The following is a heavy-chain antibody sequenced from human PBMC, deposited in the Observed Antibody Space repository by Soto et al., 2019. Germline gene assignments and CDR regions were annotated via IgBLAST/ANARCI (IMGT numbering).Heavy chain of an antibody. CDR2: IYYSGST. D-gene: IGHD3-9*01. CDR3: ARHIFSSYYDILTGYYTNYGMDV. CDR1: GGSISSGGYY. Sequence: PSETLSLTCTVTGGSISSGGYYWSWIRQPPGKGLEWIGYIYYSGSTNYNPSLKSRVTISVDTSKNQFSLKLSSVTAADTAVYYCARHIFSSYYDILTGYYTNYGMDVWGQGTTVTVSS. J-gene: IGHJ6*02. V-gene: IGHV4-61*08.